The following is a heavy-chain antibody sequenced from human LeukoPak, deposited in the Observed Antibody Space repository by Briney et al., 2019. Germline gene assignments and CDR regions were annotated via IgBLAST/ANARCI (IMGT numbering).Heavy chain of an antibody. J-gene: IGHJ4*02. CDR2: IRYDGSNK. CDR3: AKYRSSTSWSSYISGFHYFDY. Sequence: GGSLRLSCAASGFTFSSYGMHWVRQAPGKGLEWVAFIRYDGSNKYYADSVKGRFTISRDNSKNTLYLQMNSLRAEDTAVYYCAKYRSSTSWSSYISGFHYFDYWGQGTLVTVSS. CDR1: GFTFSSYG. D-gene: IGHD2-2*01. V-gene: IGHV3-30*02.